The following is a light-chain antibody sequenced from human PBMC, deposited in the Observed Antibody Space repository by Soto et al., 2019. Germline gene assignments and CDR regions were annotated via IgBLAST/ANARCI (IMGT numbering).Light chain of an antibody. J-gene: IGKJ1*01. CDR1: QSLRSSF. CDR3: QQYSSSPGT. CDR2: DAS. Sequence: IVLTQSPGTLSLSPGERATLSCRASQSLRSSFLAWYQQKPGQAPRLLIYDASSRASGIPDRFSGSGSATDFTLIISRLEPEDFAVYYCQQYSSSPGTFGQGTKVEI. V-gene: IGKV3-20*01.